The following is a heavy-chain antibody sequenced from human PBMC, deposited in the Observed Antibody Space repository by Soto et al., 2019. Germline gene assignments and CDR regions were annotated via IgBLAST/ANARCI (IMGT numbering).Heavy chain of an antibody. J-gene: IGHJ4*02. CDR1: GGSVTSDEDY. V-gene: IGHV4-30-4*01. D-gene: IGHD5-18*01. Sequence: SETLSLTCTVSGGSVTSDEDYWTWIRQSPGKGLEWIGYIPNSGSTGYNPSLKTRLSMSVDRSKNQFTLRLTSVTAADKAVYFCATESGSTYGYFDHWGQGTQVTVSS. CDR3: ATESGSTYGYFDH. CDR2: IPNSGST.